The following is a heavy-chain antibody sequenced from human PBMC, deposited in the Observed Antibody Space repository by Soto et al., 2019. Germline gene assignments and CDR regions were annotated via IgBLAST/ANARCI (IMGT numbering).Heavy chain of an antibody. V-gene: IGHV1-18*01. CDR2: ISGHNSNT. D-gene: IGHD6-19*01. CDR3: ARGPAYNSGWYRDWFDA. Sequence: HVELEQSGTDVKKPGASVTVSCRASGYTFTNYGINWVRQAPGHGLEWMGWISGHNSNTSHAQNFRGRVTMTTDTSTSTAYLDLRSLTSGDTGIYYCARGPAYNSGWYRDWFDAWGQGTLVTVSS. CDR1: GYTFTNYG. J-gene: IGHJ5*02.